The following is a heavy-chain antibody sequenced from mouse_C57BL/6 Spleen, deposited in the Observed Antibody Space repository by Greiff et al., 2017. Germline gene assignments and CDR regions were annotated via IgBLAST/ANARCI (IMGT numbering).Heavy chain of an antibody. CDR3: ARGYYSNYVLFYAMDY. CDR2: ISSGSSTI. V-gene: IGHV5-17*01. J-gene: IGHJ4*01. CDR1: GFTFSDYG. D-gene: IGHD2-5*01. Sequence: EVKLMESGGGLVKPGGSLKLSCAASGFTFSDYGMHWVRQAPEKGLEWVAYISSGSSTIYYADTVKGRFTISRDNAKNTLFLQMTSLRSEDTAMXYCARGYYSNYVLFYAMDYWGQGTSVTVSS.